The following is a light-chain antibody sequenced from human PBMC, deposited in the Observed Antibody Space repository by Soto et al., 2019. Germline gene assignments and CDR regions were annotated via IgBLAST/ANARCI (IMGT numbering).Light chain of an antibody. Sequence: ILLTQSPSTLSLSPGERATLSCRASQSVRSYLAWYQQKPGQAPRLLICDATDRATGIPARFSGSGSETDFTLTISSLEPEDFAVYYCQQRSSWPWTFGQGTKVHIK. J-gene: IGKJ1*01. CDR1: QSVRSY. CDR3: QQRSSWPWT. CDR2: DAT. V-gene: IGKV3-11*01.